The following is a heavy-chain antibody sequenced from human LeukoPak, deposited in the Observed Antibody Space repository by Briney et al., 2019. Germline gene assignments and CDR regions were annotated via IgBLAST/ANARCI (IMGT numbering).Heavy chain of an antibody. CDR3: ARFRTAMQLWKGYYFDY. D-gene: IGHD5-18*01. CDR2: ISSSSSYI. CDR1: GFTFSSYS. V-gene: IGHV3-21*01. Sequence: GGSLRLSCAASGFTFSSYSMNWVRQAPGKGLEWVSSISSSSSYIYYADTVKGRFTISRDNAKNSLYLQMNSLRAEDTAVYYCARFRTAMQLWKGYYFDYWGQGTRVTVSS. J-gene: IGHJ4*02.